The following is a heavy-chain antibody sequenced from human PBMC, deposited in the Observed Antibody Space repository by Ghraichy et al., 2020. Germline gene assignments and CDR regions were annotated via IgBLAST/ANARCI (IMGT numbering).Heavy chain of an antibody. V-gene: IGHV3-33*01. CDR2: IWYDGSNE. D-gene: IGHD2-15*01. CDR3: AGGWPPDY. J-gene: IGHJ4*02. CDR1: GFTFSSYG. Sequence: GGSLRLSCATSGFTFSSYGMHWVRQAPGKGLEWVAVIWYDGSNENYADSVKGRFTISRDNSKNTLYLQMNSLRVEDTALYYCAGGWPPDYWGQGTLVTVSS.